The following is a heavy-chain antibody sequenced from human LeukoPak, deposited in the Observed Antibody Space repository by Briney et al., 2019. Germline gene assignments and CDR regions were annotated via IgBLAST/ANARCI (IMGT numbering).Heavy chain of an antibody. Sequence: GGSLRLSCATSGFSFGAHGMHWVRRAPGKGLEWEAVIWYDGSNKYYADSVKGRFAISRDNSKSTLFLQMNSLRAEDTAIYYCARDKLEPGYSMDVWGQGTTVTVSS. CDR1: GFSFGAHG. V-gene: IGHV3-33*01. D-gene: IGHD1-1*01. J-gene: IGHJ6*02. CDR3: ARDKLEPGYSMDV. CDR2: IWYDGSNK.